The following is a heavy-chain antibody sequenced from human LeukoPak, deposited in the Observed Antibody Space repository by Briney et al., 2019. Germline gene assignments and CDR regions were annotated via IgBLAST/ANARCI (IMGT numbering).Heavy chain of an antibody. Sequence: GESLKISCKSSGYSFTDYWIGWVRPMPGKGLEWMGIIYPGDSDTRYSPSFQGQVTISADKSISTAYLQWGSLKASDTAMYYCARRAVSAGMYYFDFWGQGTLVTVSS. CDR1: GYSFTDYW. V-gene: IGHV5-51*01. J-gene: IGHJ4*02. D-gene: IGHD1-1*01. CDR2: IYPGDSDT. CDR3: ARRAVSAGMYYFDF.